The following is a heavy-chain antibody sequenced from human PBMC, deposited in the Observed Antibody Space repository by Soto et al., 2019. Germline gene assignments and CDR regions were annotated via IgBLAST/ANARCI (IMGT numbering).Heavy chain of an antibody. CDR2: IYHSGST. Sequence: SQTLSLTCAVSGGSISSSNWWSWVRQPPGKGVEWIGEIYHSGSTNYNPSLKSRVNISVDKSKNQFSLKLSSVTAADTAVYYCARGYSNYHYDAFYLWGKGTIVTVS. J-gene: IGHJ3*01. CDR3: ARGYSNYHYDAFYL. CDR1: GGSISSSNW. D-gene: IGHD4-4*01. V-gene: IGHV4-4*02.